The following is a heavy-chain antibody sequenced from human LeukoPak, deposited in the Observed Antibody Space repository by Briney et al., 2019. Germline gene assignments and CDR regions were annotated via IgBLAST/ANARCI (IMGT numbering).Heavy chain of an antibody. CDR2: ISSSTGYI. CDR1: GFTFSSYS. J-gene: IGHJ4*02. D-gene: IGHD2-21*01. CDR3: ARHSPIVQDFDY. Sequence: PGRSLRLSCAASGFTFSSYSMDWVRQAPGKGLEWVSSISSSTGYIYYADSVKGRFTISRDNAENSLYLQMNNLRAEDTAVYYCARHSPIVQDFDYWGQGTLVTVSS. V-gene: IGHV3-21*01.